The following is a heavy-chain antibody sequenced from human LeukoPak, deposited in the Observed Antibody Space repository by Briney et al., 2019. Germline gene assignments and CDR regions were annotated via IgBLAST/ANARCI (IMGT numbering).Heavy chain of an antibody. J-gene: IGHJ4*02. CDR2: VSTSGATT. D-gene: IGHD6-13*01. CDR3: AKDAGEGSGWYYFDY. Sequence: GGSLRLSCAASGFTFSSYAMHWVRQAPGKGLEWVSTVSTSGATTYYADSVRGRFTISRDNFKNTVYLQMNSLRAEDTAVYYCAKDAGEGSGWYYFDYWGQGTLVTVSS. CDR1: GFTFSSYA. V-gene: IGHV3-23*01.